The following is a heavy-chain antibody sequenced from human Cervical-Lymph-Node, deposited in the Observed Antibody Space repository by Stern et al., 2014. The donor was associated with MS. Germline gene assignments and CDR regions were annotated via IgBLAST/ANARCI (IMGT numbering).Heavy chain of an antibody. D-gene: IGHD3-16*01. Sequence: LQLQESGPGLVKPSQTLPLTCTVSGGSISSTGHYWSWIRQHPGKGLEWIGYIHYRGSTYYNPSLKSRGTISVDTSKNQFSLNLTSVTAADTALYYCARSDRLWGSFDYWGQGRLVTVSS. CDR1: GGSISSTGHY. J-gene: IGHJ4*02. V-gene: IGHV4-31*03. CDR2: IHYRGST. CDR3: ARSDRLWGSFDY.